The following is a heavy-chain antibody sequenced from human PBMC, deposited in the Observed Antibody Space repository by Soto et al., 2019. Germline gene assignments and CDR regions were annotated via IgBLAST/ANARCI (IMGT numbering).Heavy chain of an antibody. Sequence: GSLRPSCAAPGFTLNHHAISRVRQAPGKGPEWVSSINNGGDNIYYADSVKGRFTISRDNSKSTLYLQMNSLRAEDTAVYYCAKTFLARYCSSSICYDPADYFDYWGQGTLVTVSS. CDR3: AKTFLARYCSSSICYDPADYFDY. D-gene: IGHD2-2*01. V-gene: IGHV3-23*01. CDR2: INNGGDNI. J-gene: IGHJ4*02. CDR1: GFTLNHHA.